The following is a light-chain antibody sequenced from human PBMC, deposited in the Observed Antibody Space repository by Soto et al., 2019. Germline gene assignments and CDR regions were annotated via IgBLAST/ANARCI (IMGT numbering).Light chain of an antibody. Sequence: EIVMTQSPATLSVSPGERATLSCRASQSVSSDLVWYQQKPGQAPRLLIYGASTRATGIPARFSGSGSGTEFTLTISSLQSEDFAVYYCQQYNDWPPFTFGPGTKVYIK. CDR1: QSVSSD. CDR2: GAS. J-gene: IGKJ3*01. CDR3: QQYNDWPPFT. V-gene: IGKV3-15*01.